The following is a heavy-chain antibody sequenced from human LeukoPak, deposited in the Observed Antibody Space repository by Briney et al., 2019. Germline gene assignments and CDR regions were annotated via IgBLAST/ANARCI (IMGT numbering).Heavy chain of an antibody. CDR3: AKADSTSLNWFDP. Sequence: GGSLRLSRVASGFTFSSYAMAWVRQAPGKGLEWVSVINESGGTTYYAAFVKGRFTISRDSSKNTLYLQLSSLRAEDTALYYCAKADSTSLNWFDPWGQGTLVTVSS. D-gene: IGHD3-16*02. CDR2: INESGGTT. CDR1: GFTFSSYA. V-gene: IGHV3-23*01. J-gene: IGHJ5*02.